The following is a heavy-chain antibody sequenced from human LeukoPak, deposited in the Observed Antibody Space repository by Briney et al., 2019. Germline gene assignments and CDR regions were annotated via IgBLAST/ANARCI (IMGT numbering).Heavy chain of an antibody. CDR2: INPNSGGT. V-gene: IGHV1-2*02. CDR1: GYTFTGYY. J-gene: IGHJ5*02. Sequence: ASVKVSCKASGYTFTGYYMHWVRQAPGQGLEWMGWINPNSGGTNYAQKFQGRVTMTRDTSISTAYMELSRLRSDDTAVYYCARGLADSSGYYYGYRNWFDPWGQGTLVTVSS. CDR3: ARGLADSSGYYYGYRNWFDP. D-gene: IGHD3-22*01.